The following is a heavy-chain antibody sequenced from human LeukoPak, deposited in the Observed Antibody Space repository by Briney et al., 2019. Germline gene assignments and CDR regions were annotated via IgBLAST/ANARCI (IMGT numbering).Heavy chain of an antibody. CDR3: AKDAEDFGDSYFDH. CDR1: GFTFSSYA. Sequence: GGSLRLSCAASGFTFSSYAIHWVRQAPGKGLEWVAAIWYDGTHEFYVDSVKGRFTISRDNSKNTLFLEMNSLRAEDTAVYYCAKDAEDFGDSYFDHWGQGALVTVSS. CDR2: IWYDGTHE. V-gene: IGHV3-33*03. J-gene: IGHJ4*02. D-gene: IGHD2-21*02.